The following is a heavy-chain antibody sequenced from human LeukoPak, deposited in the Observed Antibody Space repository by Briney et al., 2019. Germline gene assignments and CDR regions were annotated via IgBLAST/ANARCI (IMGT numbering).Heavy chain of an antibody. D-gene: IGHD3-22*01. Sequence: GGSLRLSCAASGFTFSSYSMNWVRQAPGKGLEWVSSISSSSSYIYYADSVKGRFTISRDNAKNSLYLQMNSLRAEDTAVYYCARWDYYDSSGYYSGHYYYYYMDVWGKGTTVTISS. CDR3: ARWDYYDSSGYYSGHYYYYYMDV. J-gene: IGHJ6*03. CDR1: GFTFSSYS. CDR2: ISSSSSYI. V-gene: IGHV3-21*01.